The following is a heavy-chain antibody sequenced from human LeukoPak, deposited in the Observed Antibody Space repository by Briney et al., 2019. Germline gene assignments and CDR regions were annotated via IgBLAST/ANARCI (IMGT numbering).Heavy chain of an antibody. V-gene: IGHV4-59*08. J-gene: IGHJ4*02. CDR1: GGSVSSYY. D-gene: IGHD6-6*01. Sequence: SETLSLTCSVSGGSVSSYYWSWIRQPPGKGLEWIGYVYYTGSTNYNPSLKSRVTMFEDKSKNQFSLRLYSVTVADTAVYYCARHFAYSSSSYFDYWGQGSLVTLFS. CDR2: VYYTGST. CDR3: ARHFAYSSSSYFDY.